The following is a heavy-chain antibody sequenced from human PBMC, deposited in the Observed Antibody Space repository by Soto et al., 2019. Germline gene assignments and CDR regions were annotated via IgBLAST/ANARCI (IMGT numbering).Heavy chain of an antibody. J-gene: IGHJ4*02. CDR1: GLSFTTHE. V-gene: IGHV3-48*03. Sequence: EVQLVESGGALVQPGGSLRLSCAVSGLSFTTHEMNWVRQAPGKGLEWISFMRSSDNSIYYADSVQGRFTISRDDSKNSLYLQMHSLRVEDTAIYYCASSGWGTTGTPYLDDWGQGTLVTVSS. CDR2: MRSSDNSI. D-gene: IGHD1-1*01. CDR3: ASSGWGTTGTPYLDD.